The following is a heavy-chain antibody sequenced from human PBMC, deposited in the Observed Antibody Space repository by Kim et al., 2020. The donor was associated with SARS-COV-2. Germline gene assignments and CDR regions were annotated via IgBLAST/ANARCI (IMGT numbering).Heavy chain of an antibody. V-gene: IGHV7-4-1*02. CDR3: ARGLWQQPSERNY. Sequence: YAQGFTGRFVFSLDTSVSTAYLQISSLKAEDTAVYYCARGLWQQPSERNYWGQGTLVTVSS. J-gene: IGHJ4*02. D-gene: IGHD6-13*01.